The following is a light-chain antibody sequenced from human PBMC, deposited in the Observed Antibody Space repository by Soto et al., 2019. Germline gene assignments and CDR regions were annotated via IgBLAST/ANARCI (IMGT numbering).Light chain of an antibody. V-gene: IGKV1-5*01. CDR2: DAS. Sequence: DIQMTQSPSTLSASVGDRVTITCRASQSINSGLAWYQQKPGKAPKLLIYDASSLESGVPSRFRGSGSGTEFTLTISSLQPDDFATYYCQQYNSYWTFGQGTKVDIK. J-gene: IGKJ1*01. CDR3: QQYNSYWT. CDR1: QSINSG.